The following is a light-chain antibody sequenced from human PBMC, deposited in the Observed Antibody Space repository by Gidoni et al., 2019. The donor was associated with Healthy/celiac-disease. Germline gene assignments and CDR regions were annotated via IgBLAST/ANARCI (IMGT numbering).Light chain of an antibody. J-gene: IGLJ2*01. Sequence: SSELTQDTAVSVALGPTVRITCQGDSLRSSYASWYPQKPGQAPVLVIYGKNNRPSGIPDRFSGSSSGNTASLTITGAQAEDEADYYCNSRDSSGNHVVFGGGTKRTV. CDR1: SLRSSY. CDR2: GKN. CDR3: NSRDSSGNHVV. V-gene: IGLV3-19*01.